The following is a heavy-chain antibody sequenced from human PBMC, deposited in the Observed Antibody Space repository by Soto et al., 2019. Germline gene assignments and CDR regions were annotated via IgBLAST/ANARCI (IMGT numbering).Heavy chain of an antibody. CDR2: ISHDGSDK. CDR1: GFTFSNFA. CDR3: AKTLHYASGSFLRFYGMDV. J-gene: IGHJ6*02. V-gene: IGHV3-30*18. D-gene: IGHD3-10*01. Sequence: PGGSLRLSCAASGFTFSNFAMHWVRQAPGKGLEWVSVISHDGSDKFYADSVKGRFTISRDNSKNTLSLQMNSLRTEDTAVYYCAKTLHYASGSFLRFYGMDVWGHGTTVTVSS.